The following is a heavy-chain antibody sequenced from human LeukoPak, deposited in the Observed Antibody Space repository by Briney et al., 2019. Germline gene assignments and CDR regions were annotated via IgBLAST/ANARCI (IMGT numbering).Heavy chain of an antibody. J-gene: IGHJ4*02. D-gene: IGHD6-13*01. CDR1: GYSFTSYW. CDR2: IYPGDSDT. CDR3: ARLHSSSWYYFDY. V-gene: IGHV5-51*01. Sequence: GESLKISCKGSGYSFTSYWIGWVRQMPGKGLEWMGIIYPGDSDTRYGPSFQGQVTISADKYISTAYLQWSSLKASDTAMYYCARLHSSSWYYFDYWGQGTLVTVSS.